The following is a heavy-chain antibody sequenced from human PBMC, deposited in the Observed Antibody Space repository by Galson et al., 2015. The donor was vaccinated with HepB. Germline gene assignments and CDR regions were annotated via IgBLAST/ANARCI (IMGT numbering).Heavy chain of an antibody. CDR3: AKAYYYESSGYYGPFDI. Sequence: SLRLSCAASGFTFDDYAMHWVRQAPGKGLEWVSGISCNSGSIGYAGSVKGRFTISRDNAKNSLYLQMISLRAEDTAFYYCAKAYYYESSGYYGPFDIWGQGTMVTVSS. V-gene: IGHV3-9*01. D-gene: IGHD3-22*01. CDR1: GFTFDDYA. CDR2: ISCNSGSI. J-gene: IGHJ3*02.